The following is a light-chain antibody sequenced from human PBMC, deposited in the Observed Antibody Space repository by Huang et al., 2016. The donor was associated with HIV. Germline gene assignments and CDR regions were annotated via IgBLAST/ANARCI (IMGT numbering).Light chain of an antibody. Sequence: DVVMTQSPLSLPVSLGQPASISCSSSQSLVHTDGNTYLNWFHQRPGQSPRRVIYKASSRDSGVPERFSGSASGTDFILKISRVEAEDVGVYFCMQGTHWPPTFGQGTKVEIK. V-gene: IGKV2-30*02. CDR3: MQGTHWPPT. J-gene: IGKJ1*01. CDR2: KAS. CDR1: QSLVHTDGNTY.